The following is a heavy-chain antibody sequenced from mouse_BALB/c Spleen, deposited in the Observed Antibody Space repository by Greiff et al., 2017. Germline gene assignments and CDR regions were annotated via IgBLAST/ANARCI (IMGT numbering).Heavy chain of an antibody. CDR2: ISDGGSYT. CDR1: GFTFSDYY. V-gene: IGHV5-4*02. Sequence: EVKVVESGGGLVKPGGSLKLSCAASGFTFSDYYMYWVRQTPEKRLEWVATISDGGSYTYYPDSVKGRFTISRDNAKNNLYLQMSSLKSEDTAMYYCARDDLTHWYFDVWGAGTTVTVSS. J-gene: IGHJ1*01. CDR3: ARDDLTHWYFDV.